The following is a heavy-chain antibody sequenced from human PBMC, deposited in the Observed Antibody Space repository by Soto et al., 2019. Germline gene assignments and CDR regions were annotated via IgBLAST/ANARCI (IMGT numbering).Heavy chain of an antibody. CDR2: IIPIFGTA. CDR1: GGTFSSYA. V-gene: IGHV1-69*13. D-gene: IGHD2-15*01. Sequence: ASVKVSCKASGGTFSSYAISWVRQAPGQGLEWMGGIIPIFGTANYAQKFQGRVTITADESTSTAYMELSSLRSEDTAVYYCARWGHCGGSCYYYGMDVWGQGTTVTVSS. CDR3: ARWGHCGGSCYYYGMDV. J-gene: IGHJ6*02.